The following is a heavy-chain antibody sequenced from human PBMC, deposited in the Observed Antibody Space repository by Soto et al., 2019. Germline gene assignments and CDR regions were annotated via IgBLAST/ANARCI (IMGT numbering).Heavy chain of an antibody. CDR2: IIPIFGTA. CDR1: GGTFSSYA. Sequence: QVQLVQSGAEVKTPGSSVKVSCKASGGTFSSYAISWVQQAPGQGLEWMGGIIPIFGTANYAQKFQGRVTITADESTSTVYMELSSLRSEDTAVYYCARGGLRFLESHGMDVWGQGTTVTVSS. D-gene: IGHD3-3*01. V-gene: IGHV1-69*12. CDR3: ARGGLRFLESHGMDV. J-gene: IGHJ6*02.